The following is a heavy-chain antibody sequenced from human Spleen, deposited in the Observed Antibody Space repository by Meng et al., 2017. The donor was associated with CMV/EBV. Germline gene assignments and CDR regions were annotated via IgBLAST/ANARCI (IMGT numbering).Heavy chain of an antibody. CDR1: GSTFSSYE. CDR3: ARGRKTYNNAFDI. CDR2: ISSSGSTI. D-gene: IGHD1-1*01. J-gene: IGHJ3*02. V-gene: IGHV3-48*03. Sequence: GGSLRLSCAASGSTFSSYEMNWVRQAPGKGLEWVSYISSSGSTIYYADSGKGRFTISRDNAKNSLYLQMNSLRAEDTAVYYCARGRKTYNNAFDIWGQGTMVTVSS.